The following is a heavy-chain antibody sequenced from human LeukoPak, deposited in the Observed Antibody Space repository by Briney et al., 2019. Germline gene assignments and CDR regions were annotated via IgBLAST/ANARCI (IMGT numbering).Heavy chain of an antibody. Sequence: PGGSLRLSCAASGFTFSSYAMHWVRQAPGKGLEWVAVISYDGSNKYYADSVKGRFTISRDNSKNTLYLQMNSLRAEDTAVYYCARVVPAAIYYFDYWGQGTLVTVSS. V-gene: IGHV3-30-3*01. CDR2: ISYDGSNK. CDR3: ARVVPAAIYYFDY. D-gene: IGHD2-2*01. J-gene: IGHJ4*02. CDR1: GFTFSSYA.